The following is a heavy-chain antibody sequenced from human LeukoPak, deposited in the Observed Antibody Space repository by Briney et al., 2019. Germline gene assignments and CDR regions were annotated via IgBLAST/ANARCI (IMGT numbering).Heavy chain of an antibody. CDR2: IGTAGDT. D-gene: IGHD3-10*01. CDR3: ARAGLRSLPSHNNALDI. CDR1: EFTFSSYD. J-gene: IGHJ3*02. V-gene: IGHV3-13*01. Sequence: PGGSLRLSCAASEFTFSSYDMHWLRQPTGKGLEWVSTIGTAGDTFYGDSVRDRFTTSRDNAKNSLYLTMSSLRAEDTAVYYCARAGLRSLPSHNNALDIWGQGTVVTVSS.